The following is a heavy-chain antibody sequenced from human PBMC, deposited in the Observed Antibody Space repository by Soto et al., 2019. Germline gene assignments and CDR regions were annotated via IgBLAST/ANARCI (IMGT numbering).Heavy chain of an antibody. CDR3: ARSSHGVLTGYSLHYYYYMDV. V-gene: IGHV4-59*01. D-gene: IGHD3-9*01. CDR1: GGSISSYY. Sequence: SETLSLTCTVSGGSISSYYWSWIRQPPGKGLEWIGYIYYSGSTNYNPSLKSRVTISVDTSKNQFSLKLSSVTAADTAVYYCARSSHGVLTGYSLHYYYYMDVWGKGTTVTVSS. J-gene: IGHJ6*03. CDR2: IYYSGST.